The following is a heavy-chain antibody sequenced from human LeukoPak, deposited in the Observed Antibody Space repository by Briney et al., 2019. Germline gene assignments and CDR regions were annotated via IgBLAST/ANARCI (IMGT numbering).Heavy chain of an antibody. CDR2: IYYSGST. V-gene: IGHV4-59*01. CDR1: GGSISSYY. Sequence: SETLSLTCTVSGGSISSYYWSWIRQPPGKGLEWIGYIYYSGSTNYNPSLESRVTISVDTSKNQFSLKLSSVTAADTAVYYCARASQGRHYYGSGTTFDYWGQGTLVTVSS. CDR3: ARASQGRHYYGSGTTFDY. D-gene: IGHD3-10*01. J-gene: IGHJ4*02.